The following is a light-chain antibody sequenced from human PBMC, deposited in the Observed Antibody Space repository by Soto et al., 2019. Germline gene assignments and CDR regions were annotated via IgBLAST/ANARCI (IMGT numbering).Light chain of an antibody. CDR3: QQSYSAPWT. CDR1: QSVSVY. J-gene: IGKJ1*01. Sequence: DIQMTQSPSSLSASVADRVTITCRASQSVSVYLNWYHQTPGKAPKLLIYKVSSLQSGVPSRFSSSGLGTNFSLTITSLQAEDSGSYYCQQSYSAPWTFGQGTKVAVK. V-gene: IGKV1-39*01. CDR2: KVS.